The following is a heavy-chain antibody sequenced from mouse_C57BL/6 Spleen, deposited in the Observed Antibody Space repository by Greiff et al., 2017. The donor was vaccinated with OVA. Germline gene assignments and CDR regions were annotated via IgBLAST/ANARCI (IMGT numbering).Heavy chain of an antibody. CDR1: GYTFTSYW. V-gene: IGHV1-69*01. Sequence: VQLKQPGAELVMPGASVKLSCKASGYTFTSYWMHWVKQRPGQGLEWIGEIDPSDSYTNYNQKFKGKSTLTVDKSSSTAYMQLSSLTSEDSAVYYCARITTDWYFDVWGTGTTVTVSS. CDR3: ARITTDWYFDV. J-gene: IGHJ1*03. D-gene: IGHD1-1*01. CDR2: IDPSDSYT.